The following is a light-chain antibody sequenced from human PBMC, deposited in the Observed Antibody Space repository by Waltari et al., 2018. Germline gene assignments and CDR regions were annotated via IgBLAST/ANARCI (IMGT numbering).Light chain of an antibody. Sequence: SYEVTQPPSVSVSPGQTATIPCPGDNVGGHFVCWLPHKPGQAPVLINYQDNKRPSGIPGRFSASNSGNTATLTSSGAQAVDEADYYCQSWDSDLTFGGGTKLTVL. CDR1: NVGGHF. CDR2: QDN. V-gene: IGLV3-1*01. J-gene: IGLJ2*01. CDR3: QSWDSDLT.